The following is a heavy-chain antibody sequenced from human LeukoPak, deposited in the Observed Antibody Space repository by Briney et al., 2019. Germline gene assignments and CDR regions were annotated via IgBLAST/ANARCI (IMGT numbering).Heavy chain of an antibody. D-gene: IGHD3-22*01. CDR3: AKTVPEGYYYDSSGYYFDY. J-gene: IGHJ4*02. V-gene: IGHV3-23*01. CDR2: ISGSGGST. CDR1: GFTFSSYA. Sequence: PGGSLRLSCAASGFTFSSYAMSWVRQAPGKGLEWVSAISGSGGSTYYADSVKGRFTISRDNSKNTLYLQMNSLRVEDTAVYYCAKTVPEGYYYDSSGYYFDYWGQGTLVTVSS.